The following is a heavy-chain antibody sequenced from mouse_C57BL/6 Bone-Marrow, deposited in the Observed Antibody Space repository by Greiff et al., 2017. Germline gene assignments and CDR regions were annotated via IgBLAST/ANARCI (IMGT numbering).Heavy chain of an antibody. D-gene: IGHD4-1*01. CDR3: EREDWEGYYYAMDY. Sequence: VQVVESGAELVKPGASVKISCKASGYAFSSYWMNWVKQRPGMGLEWIGQIYPGDGDTNYNGKFKGKATLTAAKSSSTAYMQLSSLTSEDSAVYFCEREDWEGYYYAMDYWGQGTSVTVSS. CDR2: IYPGDGDT. J-gene: IGHJ4*01. V-gene: IGHV1-80*01. CDR1: GYAFSSYW.